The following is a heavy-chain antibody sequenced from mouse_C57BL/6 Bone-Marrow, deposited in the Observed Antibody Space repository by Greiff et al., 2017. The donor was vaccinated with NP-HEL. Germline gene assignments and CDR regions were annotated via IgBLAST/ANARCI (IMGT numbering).Heavy chain of an antibody. CDR3: ARGSTMITPYWYFDV. CDR2: INPNNGGT. J-gene: IGHJ1*03. CDR1: GYTFTDYN. D-gene: IGHD2-4*01. Sequence: EVKLQQSGPELVKPGASVKIPCKASGYTFTDYNMDWVKQSHGKSLEWIGDINPNNGGTIYNQKFKGKATLTVDKSSSSAYMELRSLTSEDTAVYYCARGSTMITPYWYFDVWGTGTTVTVSS. V-gene: IGHV1-18*01.